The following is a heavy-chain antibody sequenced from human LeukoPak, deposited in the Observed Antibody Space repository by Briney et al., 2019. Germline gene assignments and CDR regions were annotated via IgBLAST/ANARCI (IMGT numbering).Heavy chain of an antibody. CDR1: GITVSNYG. J-gene: IGHJ4*02. CDR2: ISGSGGST. V-gene: IGHV3-23*01. Sequence: PGGSLRPSCAVSGITVSNYGMSWVRQAPGKGLEWVAGISGSGGSTNYADSVKGRFTISRDNPKNTLYLQMNSLRAEDTAVYFCAKRGVVIRVILVGFHKEAYYFDSWGQGALVTVSS. CDR3: AKRGVVIRVILVGFHKEAYYFDS. D-gene: IGHD3-22*01.